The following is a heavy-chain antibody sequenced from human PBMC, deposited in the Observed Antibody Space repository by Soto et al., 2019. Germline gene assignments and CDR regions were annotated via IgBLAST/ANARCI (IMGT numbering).Heavy chain of an antibody. CDR1: GGSISSGGYS. CDR2: IYHSGST. J-gene: IGHJ5*02. V-gene: IGHV4-30-2*01. Sequence: QLQLQESGSGLVIPSQTLSLTCAVSGGSISSGGYSWNWIRQPPGKGLEWIGYIYHSGSTNYNPSLKSRGTISVDTSKNQFSLKMSSVTAADTAVYYCARAGSSWNWFDPWGQGILVTVSS. D-gene: IGHD6-13*01. CDR3: ARAGSSWNWFDP.